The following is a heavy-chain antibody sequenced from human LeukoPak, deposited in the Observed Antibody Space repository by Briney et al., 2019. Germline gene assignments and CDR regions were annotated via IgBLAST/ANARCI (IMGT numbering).Heavy chain of an antibody. CDR1: GYTFTSYD. D-gene: IGHD2-8*01. V-gene: IGHV1-8*03. Sequence: ASVKVSCKASGYTFTSYDINWVRQATGQGREWMGWMNPNSGNTGYAQKFQGRVTITRNTSISTAYMELSSLRSEDTAVYYCASAYCTNGVCHYDYWGQGTLVTVSS. CDR2: MNPNSGNT. J-gene: IGHJ4*02. CDR3: ASAYCTNGVCHYDY.